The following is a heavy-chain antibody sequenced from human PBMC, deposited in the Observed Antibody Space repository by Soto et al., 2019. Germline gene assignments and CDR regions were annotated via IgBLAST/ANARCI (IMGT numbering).Heavy chain of an antibody. J-gene: IGHJ4*01. Sequence: ASVKVSCKASGYIFTGYYMHWVRQAPGQGLEWMGWINPNSGGTNYAQKSQGRVTMTRXTXXSXXXMXLXXLRSDDTAGYYRARGWTRDGYLYYVDYWG. CDR2: INPNSGGT. V-gene: IGHV1-2*02. CDR1: GYIFTGYY. CDR3: ARGWTRDGYLYYVDY. D-gene: IGHD5-12*01.